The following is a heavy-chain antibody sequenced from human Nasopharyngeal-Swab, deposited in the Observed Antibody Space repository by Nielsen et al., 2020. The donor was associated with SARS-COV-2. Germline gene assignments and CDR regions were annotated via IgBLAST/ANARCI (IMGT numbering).Heavy chain of an antibody. V-gene: IGHV1-69*06. Sequence: WVRQAPGQGLEWMGGIIPIFGTANYAQKFQGRVTITADKSTSTAYMELSSLRSEDTAVYYCARLGPDYDILTGANRYYYYGMDVWGQGTTVTVSS. CDR3: ARLGPDYDILTGANRYYYYGMDV. D-gene: IGHD3-9*01. CDR2: IIPIFGTA. J-gene: IGHJ6*02.